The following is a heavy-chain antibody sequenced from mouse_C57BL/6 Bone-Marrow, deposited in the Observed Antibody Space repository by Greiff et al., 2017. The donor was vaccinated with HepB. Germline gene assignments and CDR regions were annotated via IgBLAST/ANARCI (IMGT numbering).Heavy chain of an antibody. CDR3: ARAPLYYGSSYFDY. CDR2: IYPGSGST. Sequence: VQLQQPGAELVKPGASVKMSCKASGYTFTSYWITWVKQRPGQGLEWIGDIYPGSGSTNYNEKFKSKATLTVDTSSSTAYMQLSSLTSEDSAVYYCARAPLYYGSSYFDYWGQGTTLTVSS. V-gene: IGHV1-55*01. CDR1: GYTFTSYW. D-gene: IGHD1-1*01. J-gene: IGHJ2*01.